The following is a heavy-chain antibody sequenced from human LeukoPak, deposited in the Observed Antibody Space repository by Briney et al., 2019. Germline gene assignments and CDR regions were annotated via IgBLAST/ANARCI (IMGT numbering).Heavy chain of an antibody. CDR3: ARAKANWGSGDY. CDR2: INPNTGGA. J-gene: IGHJ4*02. D-gene: IGHD7-27*01. V-gene: IGHV1-2*02. Sequence: ASVKVSCKASEYTFTDYYVHWVRQAPRQGLEWMGWINPNTGGANYAQKFQGRVTMTRDTSISTGYLDLSGLRSDDTAVYYCARAKANWGSGDYWGQGTLVTVSS. CDR1: EYTFTDYY.